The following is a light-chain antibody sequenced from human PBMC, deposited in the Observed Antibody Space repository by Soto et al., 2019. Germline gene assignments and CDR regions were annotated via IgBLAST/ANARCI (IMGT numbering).Light chain of an antibody. CDR3: NSYTSTSPPYV. V-gene: IGLV2-14*01. CDR1: NSDIGRYNF. J-gene: IGLJ1*01. CDR2: DVS. Sequence: QSVLTQPASGSGSAGQSISISCTGTNSDIGRYNFVSWYQQRPGQAPQLLIFDVSNRPSGISDRFSGSKSGTTASLTIPGLQAEDEADYYCNSYTSTSPPYVFGTGTKVTVL.